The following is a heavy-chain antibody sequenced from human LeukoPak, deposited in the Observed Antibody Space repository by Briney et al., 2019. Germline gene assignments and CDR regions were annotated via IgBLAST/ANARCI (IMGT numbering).Heavy chain of an antibody. CDR2: IYYSGST. D-gene: IGHD2-2*01. CDR3: ARDPVPPYCSSTSCYYAFDI. V-gene: IGHV4-59*01. J-gene: IGHJ3*02. CDR1: GGSISSYY. Sequence: SETLSLTCTISGGSISSYYWSWIRQPPGKGLEWIGYIYYSGSTNYNPSLKSRVTISVDTSKNQFSLKLSSVTAADTAVYYCARDPVPPYCSSTSCYYAFDIWGQGTMVTVSS.